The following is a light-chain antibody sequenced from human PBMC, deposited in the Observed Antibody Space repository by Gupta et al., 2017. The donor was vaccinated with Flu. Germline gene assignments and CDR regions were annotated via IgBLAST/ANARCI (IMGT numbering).Light chain of an antibody. Sequence: IQFSLSPSFLSAAVAARVTITCPTSQDVGSDLAWYQQNPGKAPKLLIYTASILESGVPTRFRGSKARTEITLTVSSLQPEDFACYYCQQLNSFPLTFGGGTKVEIK. J-gene: IGKJ4*01. CDR2: TAS. CDR3: QQLNSFPLT. V-gene: IGKV1-9*01. CDR1: QDVGSD.